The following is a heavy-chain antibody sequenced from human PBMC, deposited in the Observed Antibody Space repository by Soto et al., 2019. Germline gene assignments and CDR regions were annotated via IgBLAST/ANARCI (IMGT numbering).Heavy chain of an antibody. CDR3: ANDSTSYDSSAQFDS. Sequence: LRLSCAASGFSFNIFAMNWVRQAPGKGLEWVSGISGGGGSTYYADSVKGRFTISRDNSNNTLYLQLNSLRAEDTAVCYCANDSTSYDSSAQFDSWGQGTLVPVSS. CDR1: GFSFNIFA. CDR2: ISGGGGST. J-gene: IGHJ4*02. V-gene: IGHV3-23*01. D-gene: IGHD3-22*01.